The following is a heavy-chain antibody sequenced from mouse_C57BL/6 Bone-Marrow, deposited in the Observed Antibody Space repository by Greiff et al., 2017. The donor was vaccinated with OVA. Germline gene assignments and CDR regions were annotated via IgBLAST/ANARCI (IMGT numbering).Heavy chain of an antibody. CDR1: GFSLTSYG. CDR2: IWSGGST. J-gene: IGHJ4*01. CDR3: ARGNWGFYAMDY. D-gene: IGHD4-1*01. V-gene: IGHV2-2*01. Sequence: VKLVESGPGLVQPSQSLSITCTVSGFSLTSYGVHWVRQSPGKGLEWLGVIWSGGSTDYNAAFISRLSISKDNSKSQVFFKMNSLQADDTAIYYCARGNWGFYAMDYWGQGTSVTVSS.